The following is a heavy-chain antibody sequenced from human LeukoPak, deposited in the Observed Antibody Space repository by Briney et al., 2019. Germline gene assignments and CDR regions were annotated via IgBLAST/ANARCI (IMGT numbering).Heavy chain of an antibody. V-gene: IGHV3-23*01. Sequence: HPGGSLRLSCTASGVSLSVFGMTWVRQGPGKGLEWVASITDNGADTYYADSVKGRFTISRDKSDDTLYLQMNSLRVDDTAVYYCAKEEKKVQYYHYWAAPAPRPSFYYYMDVWGKGTAVTVSS. CDR1: GVSLSVFG. D-gene: IGHD3-3*01. CDR3: AKEEKKVQYYHYWAAPAPRPSFYYYMDV. J-gene: IGHJ6*03. CDR2: ITDNGADT.